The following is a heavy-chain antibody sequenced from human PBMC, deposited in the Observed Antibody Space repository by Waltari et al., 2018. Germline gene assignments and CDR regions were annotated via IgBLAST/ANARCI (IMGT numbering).Heavy chain of an antibody. D-gene: IGHD1-26*01. Sequence: QVQLQQWGAGLLKPSETLSLTCAVYGGSFSGYYWSWIRQPPGKGLEWIGEINHSGSTNYNPSLKSRVTISVDTSKNQFSLKLSSVTAADTAVYYCARAKRGSYSPRLLGGYYYMDVWGKGTTVTVSS. J-gene: IGHJ6*03. CDR2: INHSGST. V-gene: IGHV4-34*01. CDR3: ARAKRGSYSPRLLGGYYYMDV. CDR1: GGSFSGYY.